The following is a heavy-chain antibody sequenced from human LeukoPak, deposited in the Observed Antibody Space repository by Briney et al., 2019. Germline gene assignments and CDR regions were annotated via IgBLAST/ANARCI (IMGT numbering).Heavy chain of an antibody. Sequence: SVKVSCKASGGTFGSYAISWVRQAPGQGLEWMGGIIPIFGTANYAQKFQGRVTITTDESTSTAYMELSSLRSEDTAVYYCATVALLRGSSGYYYYFDYWGQGTLVTVSS. CDR2: IIPIFGTA. CDR1: GGTFGSYA. CDR3: ATVALLRGSSGYYYYFDY. J-gene: IGHJ4*02. V-gene: IGHV1-69*05. D-gene: IGHD3-22*01.